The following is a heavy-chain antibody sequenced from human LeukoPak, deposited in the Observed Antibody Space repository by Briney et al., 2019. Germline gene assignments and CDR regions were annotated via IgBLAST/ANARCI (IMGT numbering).Heavy chain of an antibody. CDR2: IKKDGSQI. Sequence: GGSLRLSCAASGFTFSNYWMTWVRQAPGKGLEWVASIKKDGSQIYYVDSVRGRLTISRDNAKNSLFLQMNSLRAEDTAVYYCARAAKWGQGTLVTVSS. V-gene: IGHV3-7*01. J-gene: IGHJ4*02. CDR1: GFTFSNYW. CDR3: ARAAK. D-gene: IGHD4/OR15-4a*01.